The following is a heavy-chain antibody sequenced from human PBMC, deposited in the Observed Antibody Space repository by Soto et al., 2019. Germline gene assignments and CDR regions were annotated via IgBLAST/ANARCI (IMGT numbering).Heavy chain of an antibody. Sequence: QVQLHESGPGLVRPSETLSLTCTVSGGIISNYYWNWIRQPPGKGLEWMGHIYFRGSTNYNPSLKSRISISVDTSKNQFSLKLNSVTAPDTAVYYCARGWRDRDFDYWGQGILVTVSP. CDR2: IYFRGST. D-gene: IGHD2-15*01. CDR1: GGIISNYY. CDR3: ARGWRDRDFDY. V-gene: IGHV4-59*01. J-gene: IGHJ4*02.